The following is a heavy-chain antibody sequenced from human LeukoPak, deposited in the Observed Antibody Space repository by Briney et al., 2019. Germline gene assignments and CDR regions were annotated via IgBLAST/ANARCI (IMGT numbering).Heavy chain of an antibody. CDR3: ATLLGGYSYGLLFDY. D-gene: IGHD5-18*01. CDR1: GFTFSSYA. V-gene: IGHV3-23*01. Sequence: GSLRLSCAASGFTFSSYAMSWVRQAPGKGLEWVSAISGSGGSTYYADSVKGRFTISRDNSKNTLYLQMNSLRAEDTAVYYCATLLGGYSYGLLFDYWGQGTLVTVSS. CDR2: ISGSGGST. J-gene: IGHJ4*02.